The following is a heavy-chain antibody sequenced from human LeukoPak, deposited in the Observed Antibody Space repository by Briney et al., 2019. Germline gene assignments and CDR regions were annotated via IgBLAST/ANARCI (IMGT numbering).Heavy chain of an antibody. V-gene: IGHV1-46*01. J-gene: IGHJ5*02. CDR1: GYTFTSYY. D-gene: IGHD3-22*01. Sequence: ASVTVSFKASGYTFTSYYMHWVRQAPGQGLEWMGIINPSGGSTSYAQKFQGSVTMTRDMSTSTVYMELSRLRSDDTAVYYCARARHYYDSSGYYGWFDLGGQGTLVTVSS. CDR2: INPSGGST. CDR3: ARARHYYDSSGYYGWFDL.